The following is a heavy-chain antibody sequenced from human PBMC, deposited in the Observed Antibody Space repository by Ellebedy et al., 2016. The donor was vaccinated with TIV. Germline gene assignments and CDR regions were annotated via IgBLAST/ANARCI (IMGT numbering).Heavy chain of an antibody. CDR2: ISSSGSVI. D-gene: IGHD3-10*01. CDR3: ATARGDHGAFGI. V-gene: IGHV3-11*01. J-gene: IGHJ3*02. CDR1: GLTFSDCY. Sequence: PGGSLRLSCAASGLTFSDCYMGWIRQAPGKGLDWISYISSSGSVIYYADSVKGRFTISRDNAKNSLYLQMNSLKVEDTAVYYCATARGDHGAFGIWGQGTMVTVSS.